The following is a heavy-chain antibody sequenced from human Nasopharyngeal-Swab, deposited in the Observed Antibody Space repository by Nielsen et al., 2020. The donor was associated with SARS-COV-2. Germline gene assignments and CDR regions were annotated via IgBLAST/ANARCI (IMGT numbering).Heavy chain of an antibody. CDR2: INAGNGST. V-gene: IGHV1-3*01. D-gene: IGHD3-9*01. CDR3: ARDSSSGLRYFDWLSPGYNWFDP. J-gene: IGHJ5*02. Sequence: ASVKVSCKASGYTFTTYGIHWVRQAPGQRFEWMGWINAGNGSTKYSQKLQGRVTITRDTSASTAYMELSSLRSEDTAVYYCARDSSSGLRYFDWLSPGYNWFDPWGQGTLVTVSS. CDR1: GYTFTTYG.